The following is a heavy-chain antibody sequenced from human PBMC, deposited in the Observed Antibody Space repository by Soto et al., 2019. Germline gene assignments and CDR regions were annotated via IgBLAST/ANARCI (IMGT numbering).Heavy chain of an antibody. D-gene: IGHD3-3*01. CDR3: VRAGFWSGYSPMNYFDY. CDR2: IYHSGST. V-gene: IGHV4-4*02. CDR1: GGSISSSNW. Sequence: QVQLQESGPGLVKPSGTLSLTCAVSGGSISSSNWWSWVRQPPGKGLEWIGEIYHSGSTNYNPSLKSRVTISVDKSKNQFSLKLSSVTAADTAVYYCVRAGFWSGYSPMNYFDYWGQGTLVTVSS. J-gene: IGHJ4*02.